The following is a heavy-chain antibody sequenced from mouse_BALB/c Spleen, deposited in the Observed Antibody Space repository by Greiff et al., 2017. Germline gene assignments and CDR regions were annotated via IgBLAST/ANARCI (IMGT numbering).Heavy chain of an antibody. Sequence: EVKVEESGPGLVKPSQSLSLTCSVTGYSITSGYYWNWIRQFPGNKLEWMGYISYDGSNNYNPSLKNRISITRDTSKNQFFLKLNSVTTEDTATYYCARGTGKSFAYWGQGTLVTVSA. J-gene: IGHJ3*01. CDR1: GYSITSGYY. CDR3: ARGTGKSFAY. D-gene: IGHD4-1*01. V-gene: IGHV3-6*02. CDR2: ISYDGSN.